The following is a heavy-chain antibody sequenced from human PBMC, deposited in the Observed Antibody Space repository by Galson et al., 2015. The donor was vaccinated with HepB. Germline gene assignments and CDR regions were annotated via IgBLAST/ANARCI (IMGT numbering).Heavy chain of an antibody. D-gene: IGHD6-19*01. CDR2: IDPSDSYI. CDR3: ARGSSGWYYFDY. Sequence: QSGAEVKKLGESLRISCKGSGYSFTSYWISWVRQMPGKGLEWMGRIDPSDSYINYSPSFQGHVTISADKSISTAYLQWSSLKASDTAMYYCARGSSGWYYFDYWGQGTLVTVSS. J-gene: IGHJ4*02. CDR1: GYSFTSYW. V-gene: IGHV5-10-1*01.